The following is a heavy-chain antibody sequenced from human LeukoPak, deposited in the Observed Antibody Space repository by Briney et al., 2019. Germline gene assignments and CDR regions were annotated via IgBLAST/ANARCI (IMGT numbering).Heavy chain of an antibody. D-gene: IGHD2-2*01. J-gene: IGHJ4*02. CDR3: ARDDCSSTSCYDDFDY. CDR2: INPNSGGT. CDR1: GYTFTGYY. V-gene: IGHV1-2*02. Sequence: EPPVRVSCKASGYTFTGYYMHWVRQAPGQGLEWMGWINPNSGGTNYAQKFQGRVTMTRDTSISTAYMELSRLRSDDTAVYYCARDDCSSTSCYDDFDYWGQGTLVTAPS.